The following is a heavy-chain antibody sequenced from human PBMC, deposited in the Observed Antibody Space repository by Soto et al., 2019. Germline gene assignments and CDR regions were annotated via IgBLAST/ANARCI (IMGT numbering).Heavy chain of an antibody. Sequence: SETLSLTCAVYGGSFSGYYWTWIRQPPGTGLEWIGEINHSGSTNYNPSLKSRVTISVDTSKNQFSLKLSSVTAADTAVYYCARAGKITGSYYYYGMDVWGQGTTVTVSS. D-gene: IGHD3-16*01. CDR3: ARAGKITGSYYYYGMDV. J-gene: IGHJ6*02. CDR2: INHSGST. V-gene: IGHV4-34*01. CDR1: GGSFSGYY.